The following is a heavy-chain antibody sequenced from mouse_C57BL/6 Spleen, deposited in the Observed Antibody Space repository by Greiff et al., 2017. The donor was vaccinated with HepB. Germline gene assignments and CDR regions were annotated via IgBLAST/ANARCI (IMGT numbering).Heavy chain of an antibody. V-gene: IGHV1-50*01. CDR3: ALRERAWFAY. Sequence: QVQLQQSGAELVKPGASVKLSCKASGYTFTSYWMQWVKQRPGQGLEWIGEIDPSDSYTNYNQKFKGKATLTVDTSSSTAYMQLSSLTSEDSAVYYCALRERAWFAYWGQGTLVTVSA. CDR1: GYTFTSYW. J-gene: IGHJ3*01. CDR2: IDPSDSYT.